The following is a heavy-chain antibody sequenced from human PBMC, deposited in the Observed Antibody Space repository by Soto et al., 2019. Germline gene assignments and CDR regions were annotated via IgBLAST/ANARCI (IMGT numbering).Heavy chain of an antibody. Sequence: GGSLRLSCAASGFTFSSYGMHWVRQAPGKGLEWVAVISYDGSNKYYADSVKGRFTISSDNSKNTLYLQMNSLRAEDTAVYYCAKGHRGYSYGTTFDYWGQGTLVTVSS. D-gene: IGHD5-18*01. CDR3: AKGHRGYSYGTTFDY. J-gene: IGHJ4*02. CDR1: GFTFSSYG. V-gene: IGHV3-30*18. CDR2: ISYDGSNK.